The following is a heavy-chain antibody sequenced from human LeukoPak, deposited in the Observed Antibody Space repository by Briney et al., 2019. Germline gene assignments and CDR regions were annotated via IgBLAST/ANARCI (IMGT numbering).Heavy chain of an antibody. CDR3: AKDPPSKYSSGSYFDY. CDR1: GFTFSGYA. Sequence: GGSLRPSCAASGFTFSGYAMSWVRQAPGKGLEWVSAISGSGGSTYYADSVKGRFTISRDNSKNTLYLQMNSLRAEDTAVYYCAKDPPSKYSSGSYFDYWGQGTLVTVSS. J-gene: IGHJ4*02. CDR2: ISGSGGST. V-gene: IGHV3-23*01. D-gene: IGHD6-19*01.